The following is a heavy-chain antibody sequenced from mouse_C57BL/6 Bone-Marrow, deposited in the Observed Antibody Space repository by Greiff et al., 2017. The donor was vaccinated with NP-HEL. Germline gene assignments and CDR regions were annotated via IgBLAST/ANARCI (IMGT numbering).Heavy chain of an antibody. CDR1: GFNIKDDY. J-gene: IGHJ1*03. Sequence: EVQLQQSGAELVRPGASVKLSCTASGFNIKDDYMHWVKQRPEQGLEWIGWIDPENGDTEYASKFQGKATITADTSSNTAYLQLSSLTSEETSVYYCTTGGYYGGYFDVWGTGTTVTVSS. D-gene: IGHD2-3*01. CDR3: TTGGYYGGYFDV. CDR2: IDPENGDT. V-gene: IGHV14-4*01.